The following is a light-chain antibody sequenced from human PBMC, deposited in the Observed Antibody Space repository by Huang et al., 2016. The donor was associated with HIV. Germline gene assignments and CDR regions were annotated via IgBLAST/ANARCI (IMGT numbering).Light chain of an antibody. V-gene: IGKV4-1*01. CDR3: HQYYATGT. CDR2: GAS. Sequence: DIVMTQSPDSLAVSLGERATINCNSSQSLLYSSNNKNYFAWSQQKPGQPPKLLIYGASTRESGVPDRFSGSGSETDFTLTISSLQAEDVAVYYCHQYYATGTFGQGTKVEI. J-gene: IGKJ1*01. CDR1: QSLLYSSNNKNY.